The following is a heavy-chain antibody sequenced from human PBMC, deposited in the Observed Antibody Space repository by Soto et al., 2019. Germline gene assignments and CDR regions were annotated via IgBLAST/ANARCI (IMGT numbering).Heavy chain of an antibody. CDR1: GGSISSGDYY. CDR2: IYYSGST. J-gene: IGHJ4*02. CDR3: DREGDHYDIFTGYLYYFVY. D-gene: IGHD3-9*01. V-gene: IGHV4-30-4*01. Sequence: SETLSLTCTVSGGSISSGDYYWSWIRQPPGKGLEWIGYIYYSGSTYYNPSLKSRVTISVDTSKNQFSLKLSSVTAADTAVYYCDREGDHYDIFTGYLYYFVYLGPGTLVTVSS.